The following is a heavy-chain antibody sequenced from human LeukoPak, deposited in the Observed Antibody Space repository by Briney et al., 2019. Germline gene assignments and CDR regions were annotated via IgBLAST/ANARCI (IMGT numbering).Heavy chain of an antibody. CDR2: ISSNGSTI. Sequence: GGSLRLSCAASGFTFSDYYMSWIRQAPGKGLEWVSYISSNGSTIYYADSVKGRFTISRDNAKNSLYLQMNSLRAEDTAVYYCARDLAYCGGDCYSGYFDYWGQGTLVTVSS. D-gene: IGHD2-21*02. CDR1: GFTFSDYY. J-gene: IGHJ4*02. CDR3: ARDLAYCGGDCYSGYFDY. V-gene: IGHV3-11*01.